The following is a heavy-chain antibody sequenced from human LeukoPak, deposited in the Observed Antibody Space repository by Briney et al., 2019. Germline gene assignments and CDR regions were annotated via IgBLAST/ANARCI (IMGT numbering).Heavy chain of an antibody. CDR1: GGSISGDDYS. CDR2: IYHSGTT. J-gene: IGHJ5*02. V-gene: IGHV4-30-2*01. D-gene: IGHD3-22*01. Sequence: SETLSLTCAVSGGSISGDDYSWGWLRQPPGKGLEWIGYIYHSGTTYYHPSLKSQVTISVDRSKNQFSLKLSSVTAADTAAYYCARGRGGYDTRGYYNSWLDPWGQGTLATVSS. CDR3: ARGRGGYDTRGYYNSWLDP.